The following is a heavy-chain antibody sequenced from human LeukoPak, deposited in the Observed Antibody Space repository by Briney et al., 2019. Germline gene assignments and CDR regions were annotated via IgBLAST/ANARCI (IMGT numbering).Heavy chain of an antibody. J-gene: IGHJ6*03. Sequence: SETLSLTCAVYGGSFSGYYWSWIRQPPGKGLEWIGEVNHSGSTNYNPSLKSRVTISVDTSKNQFSLKLSSVTAADTAVYYCARLSPTGPLRGWYEDYYYYMDVWGKGTTVTVSS. D-gene: IGHD6-19*01. V-gene: IGHV4-34*01. CDR3: ARLSPTGPLRGWYEDYYYYMDV. CDR1: GGSFSGYY. CDR2: VNHSGST.